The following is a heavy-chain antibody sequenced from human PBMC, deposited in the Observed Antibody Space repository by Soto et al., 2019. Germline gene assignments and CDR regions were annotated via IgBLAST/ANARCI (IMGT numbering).Heavy chain of an antibody. CDR3: ARQASSGYGYYYYYGMDV. V-gene: IGHV1-2*02. D-gene: IGHD3-22*01. J-gene: IGHJ6*02. CDR2: INPNSGGT. Sequence: ASVKVSCKASGYTFTAYYMHWVRQAPGKGLEWMGWINPNSGGTNYAQKLQGRVTMTRDTSISTAYMELSRLRSDDTAVYYCARQASSGYGYYYYYGMDVWGQGTTVTVSS. CDR1: GYTFTAYY.